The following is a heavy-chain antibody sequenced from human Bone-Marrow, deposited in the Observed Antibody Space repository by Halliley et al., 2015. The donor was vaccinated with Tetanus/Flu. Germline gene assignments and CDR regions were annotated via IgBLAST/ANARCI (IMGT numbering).Heavy chain of an antibody. V-gene: IGHV3-49*04. J-gene: IGHJ3*01. D-gene: IGHD1-1*01. CDR3: TRRGRNDAFDL. CDR1: GFNFGDYA. Sequence: FLRLSCTASGFNFGDYAMTWVRQAPGKGLEWVGFIRSKAYGGTTEYAASVKGRFTISRDDSKSIAYLQVNSLKIEDTAVYSCTRRGRNDAFDLWGQGTMVPVSS. CDR2: IRSKAYGGTT.